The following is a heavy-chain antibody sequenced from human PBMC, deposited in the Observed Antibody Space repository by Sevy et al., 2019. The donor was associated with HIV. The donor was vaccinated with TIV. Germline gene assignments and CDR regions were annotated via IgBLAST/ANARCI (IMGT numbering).Heavy chain of an antibody. V-gene: IGHV3-23*01. CDR3: AKALNPALESMIEVILRTLKGFDV. CDR2: ISGPGLST. CDR1: GFTFNTHA. D-gene: IGHD3-22*01. J-gene: IGHJ3*01. Sequence: GGSLRLSCTASGFTFNTHAMTWVRQAPGKGLEWVSVISGPGLSTYYADALKGRFTISRENSKNTLYLQMNSLRVDDTATYYCAKALNPALESMIEVILRTLKGFDVWGQGTMVTVSS.